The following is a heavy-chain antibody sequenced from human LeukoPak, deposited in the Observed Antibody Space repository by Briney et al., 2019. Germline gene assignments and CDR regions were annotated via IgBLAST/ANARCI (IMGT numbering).Heavy chain of an antibody. J-gene: IGHJ5*02. V-gene: IGHV3-23*01. Sequence: GGSLRLSCAAPGFTFSSYAMSWVRQAPGKGLEWVSAISGSGGSTYYADSVKGRFTISRDNSKNTLYLQMNSLRAEDTAVYYCAKDPMLEWLSYRDWFDPWGQGTLVTVSS. CDR1: GFTFSSYA. D-gene: IGHD3-3*01. CDR3: AKDPMLEWLSYRDWFDP. CDR2: ISGSGGST.